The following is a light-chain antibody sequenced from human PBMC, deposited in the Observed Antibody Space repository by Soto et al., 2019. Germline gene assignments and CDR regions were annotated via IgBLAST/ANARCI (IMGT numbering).Light chain of an antibody. J-gene: IGKJ1*01. V-gene: IGKV3D-15*01. CDR3: QQYNNGPQ. CDR2: GAS. CDR1: QSVSSN. Sequence: EIVMTQSPATLSVSPGERATLSCRASQSVSSNLAWYQQKPGQAPRLLIYGASTRATGIPARFSGSGSGTEFTLTISSLQSEDFAVXYCQQYNNGPQFGQGTKVEIK.